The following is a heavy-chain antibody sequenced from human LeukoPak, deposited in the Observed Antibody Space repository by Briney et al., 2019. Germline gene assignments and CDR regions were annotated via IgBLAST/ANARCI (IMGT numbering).Heavy chain of an antibody. CDR2: IWYDGSIK. D-gene: IGHD5-24*01. J-gene: IGHJ6*02. Sequence: PGTSLRLSCAASGFTFTQYGMHWLRQAPGKGLEWVAVIWYDGSIKYHADSVRGRFTISRDNSKNTLYLQMNSLRADDTAVYYCARAGHGDARPYNYSMEVWGQGTTVTVSS. CDR3: ARAGHGDARPYNYSMEV. V-gene: IGHV3-33*01. CDR1: GFTFTQYG.